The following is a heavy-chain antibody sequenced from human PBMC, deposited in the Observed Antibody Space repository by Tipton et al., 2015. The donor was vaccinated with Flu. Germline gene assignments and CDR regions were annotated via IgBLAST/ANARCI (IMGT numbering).Heavy chain of an antibody. D-gene: IGHD2-8*02. CDR2: IYYTGTT. V-gene: IGHV4-31*03. J-gene: IGHJ5*02. Sequence: TLSLTCTVSGGSISSGNYYWSWIRQHPGKGLEWIGYIYYTGTTYYNPSLTSRTTISVDTSRNQFSLKLTSATAADTAVYFCATDASRYGTGNTCWSWGFDPWGQGILVTVSS. CDR1: GGSISSGNYY. CDR3: ATDASRYGTGNTCWSWGFDP.